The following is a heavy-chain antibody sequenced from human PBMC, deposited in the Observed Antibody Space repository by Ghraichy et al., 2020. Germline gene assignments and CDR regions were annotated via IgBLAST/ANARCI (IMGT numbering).Heavy chain of an antibody. J-gene: IGHJ4*02. V-gene: IGHV3-9*01. CDR3: AKGDYDSSGYYGGKHFDY. Sequence: SLNISCAASGFTFDDYAMHWVRQAPGKGLEWVSGISWNSGSIGYADSVKGRFTISRDNAKNSLYLQMNSLRAEDTALYYCAKGDYDSSGYYGGKHFDYWGQGTLVTVSS. CDR2: ISWNSGSI. CDR1: GFTFDDYA. D-gene: IGHD3-22*01.